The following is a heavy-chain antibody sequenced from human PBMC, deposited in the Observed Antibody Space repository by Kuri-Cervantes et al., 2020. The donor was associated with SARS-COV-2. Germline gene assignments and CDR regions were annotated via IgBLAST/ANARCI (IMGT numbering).Heavy chain of an antibody. D-gene: IGHD2-2*01. CDR1: GGSISSGDYY. CDR2: IYYSGST. CDR3: ARGWGGYCSSTSCYYYYYGMDV. Sequence: SCTVSGGSISSGDYYWSWIRQPPGKGLEWIGYIYYSGSTYYNPSLKSRVTISVDTSKNQFSLKLSSVTATATAVYYCARGWGGYCSSTSCYYYYYGMDVWGQGTTVTVSS. J-gene: IGHJ6*02. V-gene: IGHV4-30-4*01.